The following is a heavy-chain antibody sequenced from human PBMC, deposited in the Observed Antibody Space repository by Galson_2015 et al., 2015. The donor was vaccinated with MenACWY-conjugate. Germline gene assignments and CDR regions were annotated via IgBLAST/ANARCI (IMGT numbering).Heavy chain of an antibody. CDR3: AQEVSLDF. CDR1: GFTFSQYA. CDR2: ISDSGAAK. V-gene: IGHV3-23*01. Sequence: SLRLSCAVSGFTFSQYAMCWVRQAAGTGLEWVAIISDSGAAKHYIDSEKDHFTISRDNSKNTLYMQMSRLRAEDTALYHFAQEVSLDFWCKGTTVAVSS. J-gene: IGHJ6*04.